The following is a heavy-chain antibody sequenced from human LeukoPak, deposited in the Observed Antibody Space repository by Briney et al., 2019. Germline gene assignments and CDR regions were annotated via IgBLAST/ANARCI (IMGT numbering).Heavy chain of an antibody. J-gene: IGHJ4*02. Sequence: ASVKVSCKASGGTFSSYAISWVRQAPGQGLEWMGRIIPILGITNYAQKFQGRVTITADKSTTTAYMELSSLRSEDTAVYYCAPYYYGSGSYYPHFDYWGQGTLVTVSS. CDR2: IIPILGIT. D-gene: IGHD3-10*01. V-gene: IGHV1-69*10. CDR1: GGTFSSYA. CDR3: APYYYGSGSYYPHFDY.